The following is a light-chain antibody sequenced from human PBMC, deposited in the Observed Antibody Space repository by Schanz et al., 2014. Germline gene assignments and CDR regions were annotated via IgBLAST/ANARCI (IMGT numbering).Light chain of an antibody. CDR1: QNVLYSSNNKNY. J-gene: IGKJ4*01. V-gene: IGKV4-1*01. CDR2: WAS. Sequence: DIVMTQSPDSLAVSLGERATFNCKSSQNVLYSSNNKNYLAWYQQKPGQPPKLLIYWASTRESGVPDRFSGSGSGTDFTLTISSLQAEDVAIYYCQQYYSIPLTFGGGTKVEIK. CDR3: QQYYSIPLT.